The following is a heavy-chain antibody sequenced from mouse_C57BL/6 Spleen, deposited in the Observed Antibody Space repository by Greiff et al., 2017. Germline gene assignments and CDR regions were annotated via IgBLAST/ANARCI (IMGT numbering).Heavy chain of an antibody. V-gene: IGHV1-59*01. J-gene: IGHJ3*01. Sequence: QVQLQQPGAELVRPGTSVKLSCKASGYTFTSYWMHWVKQRPGQGLEWIGVIDPSDSYTNYNQKFKGKATLTVDTSASTAYMQLSSLTAEDSAVYYCAYDYDGAWFAYWGQGTLVTVSA. CDR2: IDPSDSYT. D-gene: IGHD2-4*01. CDR1: GYTFTSYW. CDR3: AYDYDGAWFAY.